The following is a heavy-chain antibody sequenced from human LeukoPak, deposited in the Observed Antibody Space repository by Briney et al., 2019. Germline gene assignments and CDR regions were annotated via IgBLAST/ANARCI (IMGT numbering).Heavy chain of an antibody. CDR2: INWNGVSK. J-gene: IGHJ4*02. CDR1: GFTFDDYA. CDR3: AKDVDDSRGYYYVFDY. Sequence: GGSLRLSCAASGFTFDDYAMHWVRQAPGKGLEWVSGINWNGVSKDYADSVKGRFTISRDNAKNSLYLQMNSLRPEDTALYYCAKDVDDSRGYYYVFDYWGQGTLVTVSS. V-gene: IGHV3-20*04. D-gene: IGHD3-22*01.